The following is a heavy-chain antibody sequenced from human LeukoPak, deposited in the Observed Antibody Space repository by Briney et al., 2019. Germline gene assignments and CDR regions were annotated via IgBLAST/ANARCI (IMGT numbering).Heavy chain of an antibody. CDR1: EFTFSSYA. D-gene: IGHD3-22*01. J-gene: IGHJ4*02. Sequence: GGSLRLSCAASEFTFSSYAMHWVRQAPGKGLEWVAVISYDGSNKYYADSVKGRFTISRDNSKNTLYLQMNSLRAEDTAVYYCARSRYYDSSGYLDYWGQGTLVTVSS. CDR2: ISYDGSNK. V-gene: IGHV3-30*01. CDR3: ARSRYYDSSGYLDY.